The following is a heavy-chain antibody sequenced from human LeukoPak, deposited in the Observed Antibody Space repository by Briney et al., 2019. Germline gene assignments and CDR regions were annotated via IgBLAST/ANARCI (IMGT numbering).Heavy chain of an antibody. CDR1: GFTVSSNY. D-gene: IGHD3-22*01. J-gene: IGHJ4*02. CDR2: IYSGGST. Sequence: GGSLRLSCAASGFTVSSNYMSWVRQAPGKGLEWVSVIYSGGSTYYADSVKGRFTISRDNSKNTLYLQMNSLRAEDTAVYYCARDVGYYYDSSGYLDYWGQGTLVTVSS. V-gene: IGHV3-66*02. CDR3: ARDVGYYYDSSGYLDY.